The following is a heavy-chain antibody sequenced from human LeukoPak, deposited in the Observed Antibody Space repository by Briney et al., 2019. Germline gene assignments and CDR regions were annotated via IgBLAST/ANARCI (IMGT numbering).Heavy chain of an antibody. V-gene: IGHV1-2*02. CDR2: INPNSGGT. J-gene: IGHJ4*02. CDR1: GYTFTGYY. CDR3: AVGKDYYDSSGYLDY. D-gene: IGHD3-22*01. Sequence: ASVKVSCKASGYTFTGYYMHWVRQAPGQGLEWMGWINPNSGGTNYAQKFQGRVTMTRDTSISTAYMELSRLRSDDTAVYYCAVGKDYYDSSGYLDYWGQGTLVTVSS.